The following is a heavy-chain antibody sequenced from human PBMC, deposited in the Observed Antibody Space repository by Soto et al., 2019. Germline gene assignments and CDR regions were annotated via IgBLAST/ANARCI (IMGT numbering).Heavy chain of an antibody. Sequence: QVQLQESGPGLVKPSQTLSLTCTVSGDSISSGGYFWSWIRQHPGKGLEWIGYISYSGNTYYNPSLRSRXXIXVXTSKSYFSLNLNSVTAADTATYYCARAVPGFYGMDVWGQGTAVTVSS. J-gene: IGHJ6*02. CDR1: GDSISSGGYF. CDR2: ISYSGNT. V-gene: IGHV4-31*03. CDR3: ARAVPGFYGMDV.